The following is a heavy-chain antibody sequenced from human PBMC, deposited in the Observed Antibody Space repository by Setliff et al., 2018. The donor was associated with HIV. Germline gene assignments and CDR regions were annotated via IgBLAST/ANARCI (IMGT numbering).Heavy chain of an antibody. CDR1: GGSISSHY. CDR2: IYYSGST. V-gene: IGHV4-59*08. CDR3: ASSSADDILTGYLYYFDY. D-gene: IGHD3-9*01. J-gene: IGHJ4*02. Sequence: SETLSLTCTVSGGSISSHYWSWIRQPPGKGLEWIGSIYYSGSTNYNPSLKSRVTISVDTSKNQFSLKLSSVTAADTDVYYCASSSADDILTGYLYYFDYWGQGTLVTVSS.